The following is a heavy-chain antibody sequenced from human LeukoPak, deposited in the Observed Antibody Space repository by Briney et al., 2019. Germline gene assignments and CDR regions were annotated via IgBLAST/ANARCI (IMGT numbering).Heavy chain of an antibody. V-gene: IGHV4-34*01. CDR1: GGSFSGYY. CDR2: INHSGST. D-gene: IGHD3-22*01. Sequence: SETLSLTCAVYGGSFSGYYWSWIRQPPGKGLEWIGEINHSGSTNYNPSLKSRVTISVDTSKNQLSLKLSSVTAADTAVYYCARGGGITMIYYYYGMDVWGQGTTVTVSS. J-gene: IGHJ6*02. CDR3: ARGGGITMIYYYYGMDV.